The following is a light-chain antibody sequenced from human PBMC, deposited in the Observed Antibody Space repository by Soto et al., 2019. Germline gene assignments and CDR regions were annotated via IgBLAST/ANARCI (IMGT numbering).Light chain of an antibody. Sequence: DIQMTQSPSSLSASVGDRVTITCRASQSINNFLNWYQQRPGKAPQLLIYTASTLQSGVPSRFNGSGSGTDFTLTINILQPEDFASYYCQQTYLAPLTFGGRTTVEVK. CDR2: TAS. J-gene: IGKJ4*01. V-gene: IGKV1-39*01. CDR1: QSINNF. CDR3: QQTYLAPLT.